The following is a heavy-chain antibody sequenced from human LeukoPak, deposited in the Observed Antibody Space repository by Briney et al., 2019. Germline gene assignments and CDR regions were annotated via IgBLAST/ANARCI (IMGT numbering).Heavy chain of an antibody. D-gene: IGHD2-2*01. CDR2: IIPIFGTA. Sequence: SVKVSCKSSGGTFSTYAISWVRQAPGQGLEWMGVIIPIFGTANYAQKFQGRVTITTDESTSTAYMELSSLRSEDTAVYYCARGYCSNNICLGRPYFDYWGQGTLVTVSS. CDR1: GGTFSTYA. J-gene: IGHJ4*02. CDR3: ARGYCSNNICLGRPYFDY. V-gene: IGHV1-69*05.